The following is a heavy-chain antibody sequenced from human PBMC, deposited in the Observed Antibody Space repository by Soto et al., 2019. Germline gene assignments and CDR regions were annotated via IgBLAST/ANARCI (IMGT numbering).Heavy chain of an antibody. Sequence: GGSLRLSCVASGFTLTSYWMSWVRQAPGKGLEWVANIKGDGSEKRYVDSVKGRLTISRDNSKNTVSLQMNSLRSEDTAVYYCARDQVWPGNGLDVWGQGTTVTVSS. V-gene: IGHV3-7*01. CDR3: ARDQVWPGNGLDV. J-gene: IGHJ6*02. D-gene: IGHD3-16*01. CDR2: IKGDGSEK. CDR1: GFTLTSYW.